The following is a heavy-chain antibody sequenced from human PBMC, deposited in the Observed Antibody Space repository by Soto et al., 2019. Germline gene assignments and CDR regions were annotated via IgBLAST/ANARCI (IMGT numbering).Heavy chain of an antibody. CDR3: ARDKLYRAFDI. D-gene: IGHD2-15*01. CDR2: INAGNGNT. Sequence: ASVKVSCKASGYTFTSYAMHWVRQAPGQRLEWMGWINAGNGNTKYSQKFQGRVTITRDTSASTAYMGLSSLRSEDTAVYYCARDKLYRAFDIWGQGTMVTVSS. V-gene: IGHV1-3*01. J-gene: IGHJ3*02. CDR1: GYTFTSYA.